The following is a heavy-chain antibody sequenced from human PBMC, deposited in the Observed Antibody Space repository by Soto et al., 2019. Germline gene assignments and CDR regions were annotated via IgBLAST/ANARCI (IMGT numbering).Heavy chain of an antibody. J-gene: IGHJ4*02. CDR1: GFTFSNYA. Sequence: GSLRLSCVASGFTFSNYAMHWVRQAPGKGLGWVAVISSDGSEKYYLDSVRDRFTISRDNSKNTLYLQMNNLRPEDTAMYYCANSWTTLTTGFDFWGQGALVTVSS. V-gene: IGHV3-30*18. CDR3: ANSWTTLTTGFDF. CDR2: ISSDGSEK. D-gene: IGHD4-17*01.